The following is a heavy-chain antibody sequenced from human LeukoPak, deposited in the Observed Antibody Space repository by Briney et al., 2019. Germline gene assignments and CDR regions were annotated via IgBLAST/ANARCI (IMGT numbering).Heavy chain of an antibody. CDR1: GYTFTSYD. J-gene: IGHJ1*01. V-gene: IGHV1-8*03. CDR3: ARGDSVPLGGGNLLRVLYFHD. Sequence: GASVKVSCKASGYTFTSYDINWVRQATGQGLEWMGWMNPNSGNTGYAQKFQGRVTITRNTSISTAYMELSSLRSEDTAVYYCARGDSVPLGGGNLLRVLYFHDWGQGTLVAVSS. D-gene: IGHD4-23*01. CDR2: MNPNSGNT.